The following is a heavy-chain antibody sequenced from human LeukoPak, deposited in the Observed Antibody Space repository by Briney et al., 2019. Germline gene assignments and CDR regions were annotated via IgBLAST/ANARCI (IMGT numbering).Heavy chain of an antibody. J-gene: IGHJ4*02. CDR1: GGSISNYY. Sequence: SETLSLTCTVSGGSISNYYWSWIRQPPGKGLEWIGYIYCSGSTNYNPSLKSRVTISVDTSKSQFSLKLSSVTAADTAVYYCARSPSTVTTIDYWGQGTLVTVSS. CDR2: IYCSGST. CDR3: ARSPSTVTTIDY. D-gene: IGHD4-17*01. V-gene: IGHV4-59*01.